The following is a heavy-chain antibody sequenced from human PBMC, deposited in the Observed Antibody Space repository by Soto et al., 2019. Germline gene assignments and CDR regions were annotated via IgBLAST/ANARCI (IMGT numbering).Heavy chain of an antibody. CDR1: GGSISSSSYY. J-gene: IGHJ5*02. CDR2: IYYSGST. V-gene: IGHV4-39*01. Sequence: SETLSLTCTVSGGSISSSSYYWGWIRQPPGKGLEWIGSIYYSGSTYYNPSLKSRVTISVDTSKNQFSLKLSSVTAADTAVYYCATVGGSYFTWGQGTLVTVSS. CDR3: ATVGGSYFT. D-gene: IGHD1-26*01.